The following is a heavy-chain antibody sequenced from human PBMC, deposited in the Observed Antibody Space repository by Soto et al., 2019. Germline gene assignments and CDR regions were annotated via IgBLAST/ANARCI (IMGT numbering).Heavy chain of an antibody. Sequence: ASVKVSCKASGYTFTGYYMHWVRQAPGRGLEWMGWINPNSGGTNYAQKFQGRVTMTRDTSISTAYMELSRLRSDDTAVYYCARGTAAAGDYYYYGMDVWGQGTTVTVSS. J-gene: IGHJ6*02. V-gene: IGHV1-2*02. CDR1: GYTFTGYY. CDR2: INPNSGGT. D-gene: IGHD6-13*01. CDR3: ARGTAAAGDYYYYGMDV.